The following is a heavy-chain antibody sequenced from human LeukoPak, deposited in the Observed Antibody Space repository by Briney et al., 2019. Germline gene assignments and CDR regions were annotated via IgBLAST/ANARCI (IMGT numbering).Heavy chain of an antibody. CDR1: GSTFSSYG. CDR3: GRDPNGDYVGAFEF. D-gene: IGHD3-16*01. CDR2: IHGNGETA. J-gene: IGHJ3*01. V-gene: IGHV3-23*01. Sequence: PGGSLRLSCAAPGSTFSSYGMHWVRQAPGKGLEWVSGIHGNGETAYYGDSVKGRFTISRDNSKSTLYLQMNSLRVEDTAEYFCGRDPNGDYVGAFEFWGQGTKVAVSS.